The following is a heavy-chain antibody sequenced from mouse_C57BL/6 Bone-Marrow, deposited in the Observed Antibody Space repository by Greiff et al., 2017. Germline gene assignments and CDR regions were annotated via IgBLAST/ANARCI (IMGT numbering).Heavy chain of an antibody. CDR1: GFTFSDYY. CDR3: ARPIYYYGSRPWAMDY. V-gene: IGHV5-12*01. J-gene: IGHJ4*01. D-gene: IGHD1-1*01. CDR2: ISNGGGST. Sequence: EVQRVESGGGLVQPGGSLKLSCAASGFTFSDYYMYWVRQTPEKRLEWVAYISNGGGSTYYPDTVKGRFTISRDNAKNTLYLQMSRLKSEDTAMYYCARPIYYYGSRPWAMDYWGQGTSVTVSS.